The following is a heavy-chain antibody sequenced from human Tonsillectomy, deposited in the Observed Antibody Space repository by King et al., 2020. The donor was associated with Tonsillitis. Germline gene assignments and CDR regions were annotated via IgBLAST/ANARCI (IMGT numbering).Heavy chain of an antibody. D-gene: IGHD3-9*01. J-gene: IGHJ4*02. V-gene: IGHV1-18*01. CDR1: HYTSTSYS. CDR3: ALDFVTGFYDY. Sequence: QLVQSGAEVKKPGASVKVSCKASHYTSTSYSITWVRQAPGQGLEWLGWINVYNGRTIYAQKLQGRLTMTTDTSTSTAYMELRSLRSDDTAVYFCALDFVTGFYDYWGQGTLVTVSS. CDR2: INVYNGRT.